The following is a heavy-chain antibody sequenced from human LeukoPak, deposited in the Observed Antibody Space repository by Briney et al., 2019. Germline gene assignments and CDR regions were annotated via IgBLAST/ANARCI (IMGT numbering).Heavy chain of an antibody. V-gene: IGHV3-33*06. J-gene: IGHJ4*02. CDR3: AKDAQRGFDYSNSLEY. CDR2: IWSDGSNQ. Sequence: GGSLRLSCAAAKFTFSHYGMHGIRQAPGKGLEWVAVIWSDGSNQYHADSVKGRFTISRDNSKNTVYLQMNSLRVEDTGVYYCAKDAQRGFDYSNSLEYWGQGILVTVSS. D-gene: IGHD4-11*01. CDR1: KFTFSHYG.